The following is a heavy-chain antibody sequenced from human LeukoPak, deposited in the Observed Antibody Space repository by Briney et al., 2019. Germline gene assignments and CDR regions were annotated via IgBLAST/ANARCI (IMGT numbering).Heavy chain of an antibody. CDR1: GFTFSSYS. D-gene: IGHD4-17*01. Sequence: GGSLTLSCAASGFTFSSYSMNWVRQAPGKGLEWVSYISSSSSTVYYADSVKGRFTISRDNAKNSLYLQMNSLRAEDTAVYYCARDLRYGDLPLGWGQGTLVTVSS. CDR3: ARDLRYGDLPLG. CDR2: ISSSSSTV. J-gene: IGHJ4*02. V-gene: IGHV3-48*01.